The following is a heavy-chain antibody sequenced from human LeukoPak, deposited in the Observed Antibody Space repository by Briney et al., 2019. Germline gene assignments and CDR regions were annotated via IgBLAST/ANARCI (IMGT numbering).Heavy chain of an antibody. CDR1: GFTFDDYA. CDR3: ATYLRSGPIDS. Sequence: PGGSLTLSCAASGFTFDDYAMHWVRHAPGKGLEWVSGISWNSGSIGYADSVKGRFTISRDNAKNSLSLQRNNLRGEDTAVYYCATYLRSGPIDSWGQGTLVTVSS. CDR2: ISWNSGSI. D-gene: IGHD2/OR15-2a*01. V-gene: IGHV3-9*01. J-gene: IGHJ4*02.